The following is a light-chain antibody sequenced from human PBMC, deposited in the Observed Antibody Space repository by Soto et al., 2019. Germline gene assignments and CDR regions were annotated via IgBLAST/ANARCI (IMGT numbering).Light chain of an antibody. V-gene: IGLV2-14*01. CDR2: DVS. Sequence: QSVLTQPASVSGSPGQSIAISCTGTGSDVGGYRYVSWYQQHPGKAPKLIIYDVSNRPSGVSYRFSGSKSGNTASLTISGLQSEDEADYYCDSYTSSSSYVFGTGTKVTVL. CDR1: GSDVGGYRY. J-gene: IGLJ1*01. CDR3: DSYTSSSSYV.